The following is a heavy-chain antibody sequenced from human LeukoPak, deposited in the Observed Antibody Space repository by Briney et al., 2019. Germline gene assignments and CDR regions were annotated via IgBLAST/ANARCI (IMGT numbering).Heavy chain of an antibody. CDR2: IKQDGSEK. V-gene: IGHV3-7*03. J-gene: IGHJ4*02. Sequence: GGSLRLSCAASGFTFSSYWMNWVRQAPGKGLEWVANIKQDGSEKCYVDSVKGRFTISRDNAKNSLYLQMNSLRAEDTAVYYCAREGSYYDSSGYYSSFDYWGQGTLVTVSS. CDR1: GFTFSSYW. D-gene: IGHD3-22*01. CDR3: AREGSYYDSSGYYSSFDY.